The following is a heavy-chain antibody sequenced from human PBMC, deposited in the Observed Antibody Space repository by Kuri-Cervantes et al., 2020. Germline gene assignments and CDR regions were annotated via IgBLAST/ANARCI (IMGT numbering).Heavy chain of an antibody. V-gene: IGHV3-66*01. CDR3: ARAITMVRGVILYYFDY. CDR2: IYSGDNT. D-gene: IGHD3-10*01. J-gene: IGHJ4*02. CDR1: GFTVSANY. Sequence: GGSLRLSCAASGFTVSANYMSWVRQAPGKGLESVSIIYSGDNTYYADSVKGRFTISRDNAKNSLYLQMNSLRAEDTAVYYCARAITMVRGVILYYFDYWGQGTLVTVSS.